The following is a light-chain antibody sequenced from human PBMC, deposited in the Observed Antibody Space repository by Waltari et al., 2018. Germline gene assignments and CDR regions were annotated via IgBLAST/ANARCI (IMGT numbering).Light chain of an antibody. CDR2: GAS. V-gene: IGKV3-20*01. CDR1: QSIGRY. Sequence: EIVLTQSPGTLSLSPGESATLSCRASQSIGRYLVWYQQKPGQAPRLLIYGASSRAAGIPDRFSGRGSGTDFSLTISRLEPEDFAVYYCQNHERLPAVFGQGTKVEIK. CDR3: QNHERLPAV. J-gene: IGKJ1*01.